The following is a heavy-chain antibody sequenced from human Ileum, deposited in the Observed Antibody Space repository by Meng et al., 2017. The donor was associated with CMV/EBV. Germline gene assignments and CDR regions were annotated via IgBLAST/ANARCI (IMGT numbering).Heavy chain of an antibody. CDR3: AREIDFEYSSSTDAFDI. V-gene: IGHV1-2*02. J-gene: IGHJ3*02. D-gene: IGHD6-6*01. Sequence: ASVKVSCKASGYTFTGFYMHWVRQAPGQGLEWMAWINPDSGGANHAQKFQGRVTMTRDTSISTAYMDLSSLTSDDTAVYYCAREIDFEYSSSTDAFDIWGQGTMVTVSS. CDR1: GYTFTGFY. CDR2: INPDSGGA.